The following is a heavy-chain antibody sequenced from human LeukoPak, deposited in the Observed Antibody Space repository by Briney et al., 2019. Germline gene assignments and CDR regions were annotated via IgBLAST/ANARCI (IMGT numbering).Heavy chain of an antibody. V-gene: IGHV3-9*01. D-gene: IGHD3-22*01. Sequence: GRSLRLSCAASGFTFDDYAMHWVRQAPGKGLEWVSGISSNSGSIGYADSVKGRFTISRDNAKTSLYLQMNSLRAEDTALYYCAKGPYYYDSSYFDYWGQGTLVTVSS. J-gene: IGHJ4*02. CDR1: GFTFDDYA. CDR3: AKGPYYYDSSYFDY. CDR2: ISSNSGSI.